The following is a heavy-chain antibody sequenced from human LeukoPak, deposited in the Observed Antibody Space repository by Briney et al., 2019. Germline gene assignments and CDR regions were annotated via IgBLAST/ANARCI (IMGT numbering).Heavy chain of an antibody. V-gene: IGHV3-23*01. CDR1: GFTFSSYA. CDR3: AKDLDYGDVCLAAY. Sequence: QTGGSLRLSCAASGFTFSSYALSWVRQAPGKGLEGVSAISGSGGSTYYADSVKGRFTISRDNSKNTLYLQMNSLRAEDTAVYYCAKDLDYGDVCLAAYWGQGTLVTVSS. D-gene: IGHD4-17*01. CDR2: ISGSGGST. J-gene: IGHJ4*02.